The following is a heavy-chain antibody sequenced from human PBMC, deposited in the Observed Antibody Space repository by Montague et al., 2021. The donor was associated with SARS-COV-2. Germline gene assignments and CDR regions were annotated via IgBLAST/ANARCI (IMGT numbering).Heavy chain of an antibody. CDR3: ARWDPQTLTLIGLRGKSASDY. CDR1: GGSFSFYY. J-gene: IGHJ4*02. Sequence: SETLSLTCAVYGGSFSFYYWTWIRQSPGKGLEWISEINHSGTTTYNFNPSLRSRVTISVDTSKSQFSLKLSSVTAADTGVYYCARWDPQTLTLIGLRGKSASDYWGQGTLVTVSS. D-gene: IGHD3-9*01. V-gene: IGHV4-34*01. CDR2: INHSGTTTY.